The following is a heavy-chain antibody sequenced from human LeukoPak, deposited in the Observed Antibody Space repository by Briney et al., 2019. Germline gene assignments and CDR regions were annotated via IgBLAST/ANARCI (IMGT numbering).Heavy chain of an antibody. CDR3: ARELDGPGRYFDY. J-gene: IGHJ4*02. V-gene: IGHV3-30*04. CDR1: GFTFSSYA. CDR2: ISYDGSNK. D-gene: IGHD5-24*01. Sequence: PGGSLRLSCAASGFTFSSYAMHWVRQAPGKGLEWVAVISYDGSNKYYADSVKGRFTISRDNSKNTLYLQMNSLRAEDTAVYYCARELDGPGRYFDYWGQGTLVTVSS.